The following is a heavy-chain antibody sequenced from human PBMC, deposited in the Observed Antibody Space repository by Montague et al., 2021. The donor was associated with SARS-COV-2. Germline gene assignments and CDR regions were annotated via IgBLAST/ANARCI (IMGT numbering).Heavy chain of an antibody. D-gene: IGHD3-3*01. Sequence: SETLSLTCTVSGGSISNHYWSWIRQPAGKGLEWIGRIYTSGSTNYNPSLISRVTISVDTSKNQFSLKLSSVTAADTAVYYCARGTTVSSSGYYTGWFDPWGQGTLVTVSS. J-gene: IGHJ5*02. V-gene: IGHV4-4*07. CDR2: IYTSGST. CDR1: GGSISNHY. CDR3: ARGTTVSSSGYYTGWFDP.